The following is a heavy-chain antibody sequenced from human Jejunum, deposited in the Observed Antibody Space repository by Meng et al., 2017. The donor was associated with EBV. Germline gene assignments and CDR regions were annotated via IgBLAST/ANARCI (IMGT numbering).Heavy chain of an antibody. CDR2: TYWDADK. CDR1: GPPPRTSGVG. J-gene: IGHJ4*02. CDR3: AHRGYNFAFDY. V-gene: IGHV2-5*02. D-gene: IGHD5-24*01. Sequence: MTSTDPGSRLSKPTQTPPLPSPFSGPPPRTSGVGGAWFRQPPGKALEWLALTYWDADKRYNPSLRDRLSITKDTSKNQVVLTMTNMDPVDTATYFCAHRGYNFAFDYWGQGALVTVSS.